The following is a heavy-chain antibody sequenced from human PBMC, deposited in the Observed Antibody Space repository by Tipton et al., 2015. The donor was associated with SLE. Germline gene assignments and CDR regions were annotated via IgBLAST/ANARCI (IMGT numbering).Heavy chain of an antibody. Sequence: TLSLTCAVSGASVGPAHNYWSWIRQPPGKGLEWIGEINHRGSTNYSPSLKSRFTISVDTSKNQFTLKLSSVTAEDTAVYHCASCLRTEHYKFWTGYYIGHYGMDVWGQGTTVTGSS. V-gene: IGHV4-34*01. J-gene: IGHJ6*02. CDR1: GASVGPAHNY. CDR3: ASCLRTEHYKFWTGYYIGHYGMDV. D-gene: IGHD3/OR15-3a*01. CDR2: INHRGST.